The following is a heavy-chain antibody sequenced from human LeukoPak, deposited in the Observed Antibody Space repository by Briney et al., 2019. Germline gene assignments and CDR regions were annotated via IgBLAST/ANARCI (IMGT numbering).Heavy chain of an antibody. CDR1: GGSFSGYY. J-gene: IGHJ5*02. CDR2: ISGTT. D-gene: IGHD2-15*01. CDR3: ARRVVVITSTGSLDP. Sequence: PSETLSLTCAVYGGSFSGYYWSWIRQPPGKGLEWIGEISGTTNYNPSLKSRVTISVDTSKNQFSLKLTSVTAADTAVYYCARRVVVITSTGSLDPWGQGILVTVSS. V-gene: IGHV4-34*01.